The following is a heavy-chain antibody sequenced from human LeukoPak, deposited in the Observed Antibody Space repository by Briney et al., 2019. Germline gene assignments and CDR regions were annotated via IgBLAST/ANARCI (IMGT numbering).Heavy chain of an antibody. V-gene: IGHV3-11*06. D-gene: IGHD5-12*01. J-gene: IGHJ4*02. CDR2: ISSSSSYT. Sequence: GGSLRLSCAASGFTFSDYYMSWIRQAPGKGLEWVSYISSSSSYTNYADSVKGRFTISRDNAKNSLYLQTNSLRAEDTAVYYCARAHSGYDPSDYWGQGTLVTVSS. CDR1: GFTFSDYY. CDR3: ARAHSGYDPSDY.